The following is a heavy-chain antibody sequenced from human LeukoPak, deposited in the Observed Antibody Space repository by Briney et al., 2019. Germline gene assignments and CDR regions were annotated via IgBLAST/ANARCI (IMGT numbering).Heavy chain of an antibody. V-gene: IGHV1-46*01. D-gene: IGHD3-22*01. CDR1: GYTFTSYY. J-gene: IGHJ4*02. Sequence: ASVKVSCKASGYTFTSYYMHWVRQAPGQGLEWMGIINPSGGSTSYAQKFQGRVTMTRDTSTSTVYMELSSLRSEDTAVYYCARVGGSSGYYGSFHFDYWGQGTLSPSPQ. CDR2: INPSGGST. CDR3: ARVGGSSGYYGSFHFDY.